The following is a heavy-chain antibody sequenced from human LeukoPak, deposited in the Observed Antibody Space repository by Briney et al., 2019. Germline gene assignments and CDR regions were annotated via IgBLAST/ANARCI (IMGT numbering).Heavy chain of an antibody. CDR1: GFTFSSYG. V-gene: IGHV3-48*04. D-gene: IGHD3-10*01. Sequence: GGSLRLSCAASGFTFSSYGMHWVRQAPGKGLEWVSYISSSDRTIYNAESVKGRFTISRDNAKNSLYLQMNSLRAEDTAVYYCARAPTYGSGSSFDYWGQRTLVTVSS. CDR3: ARAPTYGSGSSFDY. J-gene: IGHJ4*02. CDR2: ISSSDRTI.